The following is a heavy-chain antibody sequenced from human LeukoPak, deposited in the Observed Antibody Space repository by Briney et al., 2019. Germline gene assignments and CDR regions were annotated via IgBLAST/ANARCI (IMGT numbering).Heavy chain of an antibody. V-gene: IGHV3-7*01. CDR1: GFTFSSYW. CDR3: AGGGSRQYNF. D-gene: IGHD5-18*01. CDR2: IRHDGSEK. J-gene: IGHJ4*02. Sequence: GGSLRLSCAASGFTFSSYWMSWVRQAPGKGLEWVANIRHDGSEKYYVDSVKGRFTISRDNAKDSLYLQMNSLRVEDTAVYYCAGGGSRQYNFWGQGTLVTVSS.